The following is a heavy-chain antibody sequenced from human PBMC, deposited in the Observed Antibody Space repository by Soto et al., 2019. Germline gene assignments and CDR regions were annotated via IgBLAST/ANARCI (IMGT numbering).Heavy chain of an antibody. CDR2: INHSGGT. D-gene: IGHD1-1*01. Sequence: SETLSLTCAVYGGSFIGYYWSWIRQPPGKGLEWIGEINHSGGTNYNPSLKSRVTISVDTSKNQFSLKLSSVTAADTAVYYCARLFLRRTMDVWGKGTTVTVSS. J-gene: IGHJ6*04. V-gene: IGHV4-34*01. CDR1: GGSFIGYY. CDR3: ARLFLRRTMDV.